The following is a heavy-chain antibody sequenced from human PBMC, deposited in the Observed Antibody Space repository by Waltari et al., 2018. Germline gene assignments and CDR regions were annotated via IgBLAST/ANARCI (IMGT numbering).Heavy chain of an antibody. D-gene: IGHD1-26*01. CDR2: IYTSGST. J-gene: IGHJ4*02. CDR1: GGSISSGSYY. CDR3: ARERIVGATGPFDY. Sequence: QVQLQESGPGLVKPSQTLSLTCTVSGGSISSGSYYWSWIRQPAGKGLEWIGRIYTSGSTNYNPSLKSRVTISVDTSKNQFSLKLSSVTAADTAVYYCARERIVGATGPFDYWGQGTLVTVSS. V-gene: IGHV4-61*02.